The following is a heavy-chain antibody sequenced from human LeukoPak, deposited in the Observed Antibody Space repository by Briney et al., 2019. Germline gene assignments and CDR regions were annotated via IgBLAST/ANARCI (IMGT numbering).Heavy chain of an antibody. CDR2: IKPDGTTK. V-gene: IGHV3-7*03. Sequence: GGSQRLSCAASGFPFSSYSMTWVRQAPGKGLEWVANIKPDGTTKFYVDSVKGRFTISRDNALNSLYLQMNSLRAEDTAIYYCARSIPYGTTWYGRSDYWGQGTLVTVSS. J-gene: IGHJ4*02. D-gene: IGHD6-13*01. CDR3: ARSIPYGTTWYGRSDY. CDR1: GFPFSSYS.